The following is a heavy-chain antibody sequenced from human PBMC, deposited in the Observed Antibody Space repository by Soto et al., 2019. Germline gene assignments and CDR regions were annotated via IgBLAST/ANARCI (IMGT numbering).Heavy chain of an antibody. CDR3: ARGGYYDSSGSRNYHYYDINV. D-gene: IGHD3-22*01. J-gene: IGHJ6*03. CDR1: GYTFTSYG. CDR2: ISAYNGNT. V-gene: IGHV1-18*01. Sequence: GGSVKVSCKASGYTFTSYGISWVRQAPGQGLEWMEWISAYNGNTKYEQILQGRLSMTTDTSTKTPYMEVRSLRSDDTAVYYFARGGYYDSSGSRNYHYYDINVWGQGTTVTVSS.